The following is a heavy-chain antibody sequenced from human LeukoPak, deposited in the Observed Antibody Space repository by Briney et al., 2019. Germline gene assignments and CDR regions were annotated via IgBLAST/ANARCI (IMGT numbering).Heavy chain of an antibody. J-gene: IGHJ6*02. V-gene: IGHV4-59*01. CDR2: IYYSGST. CDR3: ARELYYYGSGSYYNGYYGMDV. Sequence: SETLSLTCTVSGGSISSYYWSWIRQPPGKGLEWIGYIYYSGSTNYNPSLKSRVTISVDTSKNQFSLKLSSVTAADTAVYYCARELYYYGSGSYYNGYYGMDVRGQGTTVTVSS. CDR1: GGSISSYY. D-gene: IGHD3-10*01.